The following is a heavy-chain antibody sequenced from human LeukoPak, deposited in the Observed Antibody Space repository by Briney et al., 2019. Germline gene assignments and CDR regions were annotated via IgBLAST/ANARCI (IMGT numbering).Heavy chain of an antibody. D-gene: IGHD3-22*01. CDR2: ISWNSGSI. Sequence: PGGSLRLSCAASGFTFDDYAMHWVRQAPGKGLEWVSGISWNSGSIGYADSVKGRFTISRDNAKNSLYLQMNSLRAEDTALYYCAKDSRGNYYDSSGYLIWGQGTLVTVSS. J-gene: IGHJ4*02. CDR3: AKDSRGNYYDSSGYLI. CDR1: GFTFDDYA. V-gene: IGHV3-9*01.